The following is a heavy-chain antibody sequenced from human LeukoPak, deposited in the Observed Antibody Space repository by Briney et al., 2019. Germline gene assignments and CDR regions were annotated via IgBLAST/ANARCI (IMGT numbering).Heavy chain of an antibody. V-gene: IGHV3-43*01. CDR3: ARDSVFSRASKIYDILTGLDLDY. J-gene: IGHJ4*02. D-gene: IGHD3-9*01. Sequence: QPGGSLRLSCAASGFTFDDYTMHWVRQAPGKGLEWVSLISWDGGSTYYADSVKGRFTISRDNSKNTLYLQMNSLRAEDTAVYYCARDSVFSRASKIYDILTGLDLDYWGQGTLVTVSS. CDR2: ISWDGGST. CDR1: GFTFDDYT.